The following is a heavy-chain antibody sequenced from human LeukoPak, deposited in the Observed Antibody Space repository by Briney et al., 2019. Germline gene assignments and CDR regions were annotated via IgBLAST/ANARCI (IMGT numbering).Heavy chain of an antibody. CDR3: ARSLDLIGNSDSSDYDYDWYFDL. CDR1: GGSISSYY. V-gene: IGHV4-39*07. Sequence: PSETLSLTCTVSGGSISSYYWGWIRQPPGKGLEWIGSIYYSGSIYSNGSLKSRVTISVETSKNQFSLKLSSVTAADTAVYCCARSLDLIGNSDSSDYDYDWYFDLWGRGTLVTVSS. D-gene: IGHD3-22*01. J-gene: IGHJ2*01. CDR2: IYYSGSI.